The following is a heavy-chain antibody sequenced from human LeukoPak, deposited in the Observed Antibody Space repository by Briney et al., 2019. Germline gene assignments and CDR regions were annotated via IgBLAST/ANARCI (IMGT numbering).Heavy chain of an antibody. J-gene: IGHJ4*02. D-gene: IGHD2-21*02. CDR3: AREGGGDCYDCPFDY. CDR2: IYTSGSR. V-gene: IGHV4-61*02. Sequence: SETLSLTCTVSGGSISSGSYYWRWIRQPAGKGLEWIGRIYTSGSRNYNPSLKSRVTISVDTSKNQFSLKLSSVTAADTAVYYCAREGGGDCYDCPFDYWGQGTPVTVSS. CDR1: GGSISSGSYY.